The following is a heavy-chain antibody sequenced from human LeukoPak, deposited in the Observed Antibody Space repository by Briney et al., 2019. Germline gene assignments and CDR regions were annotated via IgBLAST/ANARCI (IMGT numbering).Heavy chain of an antibody. CDR1: RYTFTGYY. CDR3: ARNMYATYYYGSGSYNWFDP. D-gene: IGHD3-10*01. J-gene: IGHJ5*02. Sequence: ASVKVSCKASRYTFTGYYMHWVRQASGQGLEWMGWINPNSGGTDYAQKFQGRVTMTRDTSITTAYMELSRLRSDDTAVYYCARNMYATYYYGSGSYNWFDPWGQGTLVTVSS. CDR2: INPNSGGT. V-gene: IGHV1-2*02.